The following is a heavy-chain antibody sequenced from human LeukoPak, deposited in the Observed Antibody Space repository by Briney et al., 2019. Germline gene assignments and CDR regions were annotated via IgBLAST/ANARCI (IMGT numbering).Heavy chain of an antibody. J-gene: IGHJ6*03. CDR1: GFTFSSYA. D-gene: IGHD3-10*01. V-gene: IGHV3-23*01. CDR2: ISGSGCST. CDR3: EKNLGENYYYHNMDV. Sequence: PGGSLRLFCAASGFTFSSYAMSWVRQAPGKGLEGVSAISGSGCSTYYADVVEGRFTISRDNSKNTLYLNMSNLRSQDTDVHDGEKNLGENYYYHNMDVYGKG.